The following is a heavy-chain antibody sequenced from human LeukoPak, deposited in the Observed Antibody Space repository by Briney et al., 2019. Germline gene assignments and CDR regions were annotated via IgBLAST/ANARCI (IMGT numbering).Heavy chain of an antibody. CDR3: AIDPYYYDSSGFHGARGPDFDY. CDR1: GFTFSSYA. D-gene: IGHD3-22*01. J-gene: IGHJ4*02. CDR2: ISGSGGST. V-gene: IGHV3-23*01. Sequence: GGSLRLSCAASGFTFSSYAMSWVRRAPGKGLEWVSAISGSGGSTYYADSVKGRFTISRDNSKNTLYLQMNSLRAEDTAVYYCAIDPYYYDSSGFHGARGPDFDYWGQGTLVTVSS.